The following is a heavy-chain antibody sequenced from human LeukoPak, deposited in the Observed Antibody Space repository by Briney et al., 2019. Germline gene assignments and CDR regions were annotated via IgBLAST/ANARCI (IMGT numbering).Heavy chain of an antibody. CDR3: ARPRYYGSGSFDY. CDR1: GGSTSSSTYF. V-gene: IGHV4-39*07. J-gene: IGHJ4*02. D-gene: IGHD3-10*01. CDR2: INHSGST. Sequence: SETLSLTCTVSGGSTSSSTYFWDWIRQPPGKGLEWIGEINHSGSTNYNPSLKSRVTISVETSKNQFSLRLSSVTAADTAVYYCARPRYYGSGSFDYWGQGTLVTVSS.